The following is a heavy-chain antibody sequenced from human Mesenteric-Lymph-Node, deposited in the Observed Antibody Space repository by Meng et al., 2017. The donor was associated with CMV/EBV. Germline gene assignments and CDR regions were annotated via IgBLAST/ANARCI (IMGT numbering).Heavy chain of an antibody. D-gene: IGHD3-10*01. CDR3: ARQNRKYFETGSYYGGYYFDY. CDR1: SYG. V-gene: IGHV1-69*01. Sequence: SYGINWVRQDPGQGLEWMRGIIPILGSTNYAQNFQGRATITADEATSTVILELSSLTSEDTAVFYCARQNRKYFETGSYYGGYYFDYWGQGTLVTVSS. CDR2: IIPILGST. J-gene: IGHJ4*02.